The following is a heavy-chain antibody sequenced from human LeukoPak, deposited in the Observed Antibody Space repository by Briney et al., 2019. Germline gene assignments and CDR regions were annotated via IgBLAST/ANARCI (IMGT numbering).Heavy chain of an antibody. Sequence: VASVKVSCEASGYTFTGYYMHWVRQAPGQGLEWMGWINPNSGGTNYAQKLQGRVTMTTDTSTSTAYMELRSLRSDDTAVYYCASDYDSTGYYLSHAFDIWGQGTMVTVSS. V-gene: IGHV1-2*02. CDR1: GYTFTGYY. J-gene: IGHJ3*02. D-gene: IGHD3-22*01. CDR2: INPNSGGT. CDR3: ASDYDSTGYYLSHAFDI.